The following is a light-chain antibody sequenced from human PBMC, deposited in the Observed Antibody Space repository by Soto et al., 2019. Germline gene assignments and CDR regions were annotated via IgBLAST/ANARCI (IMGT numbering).Light chain of an antibody. CDR1: QDIGSA. CDR2: DAS. CDR3: QQFNGFPLN. Sequence: IQLTQSPSSLSASVGDRVTITCRAGQDIGSALAWYQQRPGKAPKLLLYDASNLEAGVPSRFSGSGSGTDFTLTITSLLPEYFATYYCQQFNGFPLNFGGGTKVQIK. V-gene: IGKV1-13*02. J-gene: IGKJ4*01.